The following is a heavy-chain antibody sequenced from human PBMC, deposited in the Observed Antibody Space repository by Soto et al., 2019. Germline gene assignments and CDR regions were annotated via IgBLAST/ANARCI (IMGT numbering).Heavy chain of an antibody. J-gene: IGHJ6*02. Sequence: SETLSLTCAVSGGSISSSNWWSWVRQPPGKGLEWIGEIYHSGSTNYNPSLKSRVTISVDKSKNQFSLKLSSVTAADTAVYYCARGIGYYDILTGYFHYYGMDVWGQGTTVTGLL. CDR2: IYHSGST. V-gene: IGHV4-4*02. CDR1: GGSISSSNW. D-gene: IGHD3-9*01. CDR3: ARGIGYYDILTGYFHYYGMDV.